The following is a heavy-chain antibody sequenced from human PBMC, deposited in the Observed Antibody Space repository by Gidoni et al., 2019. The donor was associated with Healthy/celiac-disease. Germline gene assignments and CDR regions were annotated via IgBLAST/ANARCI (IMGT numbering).Heavy chain of an antibody. D-gene: IGHD1-26*01. J-gene: IGHJ5*02. V-gene: IGHV4-59*01. CDR2: IYYSGST. CDR1: GGSISSYY. CDR3: ARSTSGSYRDVGFDP. Sequence: QVQLQESGPGLVKPSATLSLTCTVSGGSISSYYWSWIRQPPGKGLEWIGYIYYSGSTNYNPSLKSRVTISVDTSKNQFSLKLSSVTAADTAVYYCARSTSGSYRDVGFDPWGQGTLVTVSS.